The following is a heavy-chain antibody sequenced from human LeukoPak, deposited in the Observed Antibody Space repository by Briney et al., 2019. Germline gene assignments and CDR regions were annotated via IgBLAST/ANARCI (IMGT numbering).Heavy chain of an antibody. D-gene: IGHD2-2*01. Sequence: PGGSLRLSCAASGFTFSSYWMSWVRQAPGKGLEWVANIKQDGSEKYYVDSVKGRFTISRDNAKNSLYLQMNSLRAEDTAVYYCARGCSSTSCHAAFDYWGQGTLVTVSS. J-gene: IGHJ4*02. CDR2: IKQDGSEK. CDR1: GFTFSSYW. CDR3: ARGCSSTSCHAAFDY. V-gene: IGHV3-7*01.